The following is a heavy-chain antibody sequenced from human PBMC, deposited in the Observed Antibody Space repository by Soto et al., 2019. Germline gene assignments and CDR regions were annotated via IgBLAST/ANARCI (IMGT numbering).Heavy chain of an antibody. CDR3: ARNPYSSGWYYFDY. CDR1: GGTFSSYT. CDR2: IIPILGIA. V-gene: IGHV1-69*02. J-gene: IGHJ4*02. D-gene: IGHD6-19*01. Sequence: QVQLVQSGAEVKKPGSSVKVSCKASGGTFSSYTISWVRQAPGQGLEWMGRIIPILGIANYAQKFQGRVTITADKSTSTAYMELRSLRSEDTAVYYCARNPYSSGWYYFDYWGQGTLVTVSS.